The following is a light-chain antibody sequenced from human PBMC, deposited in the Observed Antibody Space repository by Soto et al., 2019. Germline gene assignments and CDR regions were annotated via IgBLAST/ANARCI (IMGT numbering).Light chain of an antibody. CDR1: SSNIGNNY. Sequence: QSFLTQLPAESTAPGQKCTIVCYGSSSNIGNNYVSWYQQLPGTAPKLLIYDNNKRPSGIPDRFSGSKSGTSATLGITGIQTGDEADYYCGTWDSSLSGYVSGIGTKVTVL. CDR3: GTWDSSLSGYV. J-gene: IGLJ1*01. CDR2: DNN. V-gene: IGLV1-51*01.